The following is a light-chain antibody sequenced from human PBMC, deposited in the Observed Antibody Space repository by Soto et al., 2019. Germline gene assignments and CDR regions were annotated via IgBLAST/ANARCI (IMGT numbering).Light chain of an antibody. CDR1: SSDVGGYNF. CDR3: SSYSGSSIPVA. V-gene: IGLV2-8*01. CDR2: DVT. J-gene: IGLJ2*01. Sequence: QSALTQPPSASGSPGQSVTISCTGASSDVGGYNFVSWYQHHPGKAPRLMIYDVTQRPSGVPDRCSGSKSGNTASLTVSGLQVADEAYYYCSSYSGSSIPVAFGGGTKLTVL.